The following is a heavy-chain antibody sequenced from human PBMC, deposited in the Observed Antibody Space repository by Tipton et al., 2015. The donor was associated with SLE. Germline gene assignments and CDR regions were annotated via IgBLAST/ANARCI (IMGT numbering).Heavy chain of an antibody. D-gene: IGHD6-13*01. Sequence: QLVQSGPEVKKPGASVKVSCKASGSTFSNYDINWVRQAAGQGLEWMGWMNPSYGNTAYAQKFQGRVTLSRDTSTNTAYMELSSLRSEDTAVYYCATQPPYSGTWYFDYWGQGTLVTVSS. J-gene: IGHJ4*02. CDR2: MNPSYGNT. CDR1: GSTFSNYD. V-gene: IGHV1-8*01. CDR3: ATQPPYSGTWYFDY.